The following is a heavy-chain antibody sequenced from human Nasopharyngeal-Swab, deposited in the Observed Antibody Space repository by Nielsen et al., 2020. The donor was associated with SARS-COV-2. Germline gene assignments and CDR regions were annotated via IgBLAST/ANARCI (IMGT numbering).Heavy chain of an antibody. CDR1: GGPVSSGHHY. Sequence: SETLSLTCTVSGGPVSSGHHYWSWIRQPPGKGLEWIGYVYYSGSTNYSPSLQSRVTISIDTSKHQFSLELRSVTAADTAVYYCARGVYCSGGSCYYSGGVFDFWGQGTLVTVSS. D-gene: IGHD2-15*01. J-gene: IGHJ4*01. CDR2: VYYSGST. CDR3: ARGVYCSGGSCYYSGGVFDF. V-gene: IGHV4-61*01.